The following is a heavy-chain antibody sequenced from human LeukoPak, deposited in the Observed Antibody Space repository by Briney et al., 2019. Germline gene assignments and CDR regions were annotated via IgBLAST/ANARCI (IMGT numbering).Heavy chain of an antibody. Sequence: SETLSLTCAVYGGSFSGYYWSWIRQPPGKGLEWMGEINHSGSTNYNPSLKSRVTISVDTSKNQFSLKLSSVTAADTAVYYCARRRHLLGLVIYNWFDPWGQGTLVTVSS. CDR3: ARRRHLLGLVIYNWFDP. CDR2: INHSGST. V-gene: IGHV4-34*01. CDR1: GGSFSGYY. J-gene: IGHJ5*02. D-gene: IGHD3/OR15-3a*01.